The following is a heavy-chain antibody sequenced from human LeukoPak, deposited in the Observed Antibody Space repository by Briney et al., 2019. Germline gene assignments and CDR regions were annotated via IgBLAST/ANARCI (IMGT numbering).Heavy chain of an antibody. D-gene: IGHD2-15*01. Sequence: GASVKVSCKASGYTFTSYAMNWVRQAPGQGLEWMGWINTNTGNPTYAQGFTGRFVFSLDTSVSTAYLQISSLKAEDTAVYYCARRELYCSGGSCYSMAHAFDIWGQGTMVTVSS. CDR1: GYTFTSYA. J-gene: IGHJ3*02. CDR2: INTNTGNP. V-gene: IGHV7-4-1*02. CDR3: ARRELYCSGGSCYSMAHAFDI.